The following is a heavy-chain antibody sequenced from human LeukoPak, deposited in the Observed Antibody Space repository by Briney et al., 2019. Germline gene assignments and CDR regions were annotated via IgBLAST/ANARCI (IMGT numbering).Heavy chain of an antibody. CDR1: GFTFSSYE. Sequence: GGSLRLSCAASGFTFSSYEMNWVRQAPGKGLEWVSRINDDETSTTYAESVKGRFTISRDNAKNTLFLQMNSLRAEDTAVYYCARDGAGWDNWFDPWGQGTLVTVSS. CDR2: INDDETST. V-gene: IGHV3-74*01. D-gene: IGHD1-26*01. CDR3: ARDGAGWDNWFDP. J-gene: IGHJ5*02.